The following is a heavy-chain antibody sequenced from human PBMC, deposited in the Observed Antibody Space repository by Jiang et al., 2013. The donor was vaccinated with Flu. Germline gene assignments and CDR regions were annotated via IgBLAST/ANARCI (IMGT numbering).Heavy chain of an antibody. J-gene: IGHJ4*02. V-gene: IGHV3-21*01. CDR3: ARSPGY. CDR1: GFTFSSYS. CDR2: LVVVVVT. Sequence: GLVKPGGSLRLSCAASGFTFSSYSMNWVRQAPGRGWSGSHPLVVVVVTYTTQNSVKGRFTISRDNAKNSLYLQMNSLRAEDTAVYYCARSPGYWGQGTLVTVSS.